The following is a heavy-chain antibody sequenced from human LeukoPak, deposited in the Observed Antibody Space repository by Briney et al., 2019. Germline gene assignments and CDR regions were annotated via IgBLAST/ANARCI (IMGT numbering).Heavy chain of an antibody. D-gene: IGHD6-13*01. Sequence: PSETLSLTCAVYGGSFSGYYWSWIRQPPGKGLEWIGYIYYSGSTNYNPSLKSRVTISVDTSKNQFSLKLSSVTAADTAVYYCARHPSSWSGNYFDYWGQGTLVTVSS. CDR3: ARHPSSWSGNYFDY. V-gene: IGHV4-59*08. CDR1: GGSFSGYY. J-gene: IGHJ4*02. CDR2: IYYSGST.